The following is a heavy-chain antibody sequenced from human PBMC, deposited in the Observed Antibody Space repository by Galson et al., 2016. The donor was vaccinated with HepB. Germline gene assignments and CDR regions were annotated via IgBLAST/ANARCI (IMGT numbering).Heavy chain of an antibody. Sequence: SLRLSCAASGFIFSTYAMSWVRQAPGKGPEWVSVISGSAYNTHYADSVKGRFTISRDNAKNSLYLQMNALRAEDTALYYCVKDTDGVVVAATGGLGPWGQGTLVTVSS. V-gene: IGHV3-23*01. CDR3: VKDTDGVVVAATGGLGP. CDR2: ISGSAYNT. J-gene: IGHJ5*02. CDR1: GFIFSTYA. D-gene: IGHD2-15*01.